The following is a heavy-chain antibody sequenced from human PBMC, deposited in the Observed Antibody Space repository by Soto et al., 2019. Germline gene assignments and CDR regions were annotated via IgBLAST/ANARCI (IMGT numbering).Heavy chain of an antibody. D-gene: IGHD6-19*01. CDR1: GGSISGTY. J-gene: IGHJ4*02. CDR2: VYYTGST. Sequence: PSETLSPTCSVSGGSISGTYWSWIRQPPGKGLEWLGYVYYTGSTNYSPSLRSRVSISVDTSKNEFSLRLSSVTAADTAVYFCARSVAVPGAHIDYWGQGTQVTVS. V-gene: IGHV4-59*01. CDR3: ARSVAVPGAHIDY.